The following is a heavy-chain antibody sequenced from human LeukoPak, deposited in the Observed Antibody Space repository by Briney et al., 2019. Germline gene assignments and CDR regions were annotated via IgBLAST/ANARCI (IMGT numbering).Heavy chain of an antibody. Sequence: RGESLKISCKGSGYRFNAYWIGWMRQMPGKGLEWMGIIYPGDSDTRYSPSFQGQVTISADKSINTAYLQWSSLKASDTAIYYCARQVAAAGTGGLLLGYGMDVWGQGTTVTVSS. J-gene: IGHJ6*02. CDR3: ARQVAAAGTGGLLLGYGMDV. CDR1: GYRFNAYW. V-gene: IGHV5-51*01. D-gene: IGHD6-13*01. CDR2: IYPGDSDT.